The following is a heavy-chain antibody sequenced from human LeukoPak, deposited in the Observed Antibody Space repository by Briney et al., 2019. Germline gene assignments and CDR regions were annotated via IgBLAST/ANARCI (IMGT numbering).Heavy chain of an antibody. CDR1: GYTFTDYY. J-gene: IGHJ5*02. Sequence: ASVKVSCKASGYTFTDYYMHWVRQAPGQGLEWMGRINPNSSGTNYPRKFQGRVTMSRDTSISTAYMELSSLRSDDTAVYYCARGKPYNWFDPWGQGTLVTVSS. CDR2: INPNSSGT. D-gene: IGHD1-14*01. V-gene: IGHV1-2*06. CDR3: ARGKPYNWFDP.